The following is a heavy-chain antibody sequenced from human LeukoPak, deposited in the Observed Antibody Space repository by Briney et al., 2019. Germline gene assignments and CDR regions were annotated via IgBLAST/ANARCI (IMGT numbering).Heavy chain of an antibody. CDR2: ITGNGATT. V-gene: IGHV3-23*01. CDR1: GFTFSSSA. J-gene: IGHJ4*02. Sequence: GGSLRLSCAAPGFTFSSSAMSWVRQTPGKGLEWVSSITGNGATTYYPDSVKGRFTISRDNSKNTLSLQMNSLRAEDTAVYYCAKERRRVDTEMVRSYYFENWGQGTLVTVSS. CDR3: AKERRRVDTEMVRSYYFEN. D-gene: IGHD5-18*01.